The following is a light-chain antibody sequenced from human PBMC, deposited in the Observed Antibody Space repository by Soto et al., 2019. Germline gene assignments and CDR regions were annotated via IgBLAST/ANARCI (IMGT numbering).Light chain of an antibody. CDR1: QDINNY. V-gene: IGKV1-33*01. Sequence: DIQMTQSPSSLSASVGDRVTISCQASQDINNYLNWYQQKPGKAPKLLIYDASKLETGVPSRFSGSGSGTDFTFTISRLQPEDIATYYCQQYENLPTFGQGTRLENK. J-gene: IGKJ5*01. CDR3: QQYENLPT. CDR2: DAS.